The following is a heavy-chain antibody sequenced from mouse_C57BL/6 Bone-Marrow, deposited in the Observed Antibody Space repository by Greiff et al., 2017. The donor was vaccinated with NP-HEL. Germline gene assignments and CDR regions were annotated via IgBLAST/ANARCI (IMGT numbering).Heavy chain of an antibody. CDR1: GYTFTSYW. V-gene: IGHV1-59*01. CDR2: IDPSDRYT. Sequence: VQLQQPGAELVRPGTSVKLSCKASGYTFTSYWMHWVKQRPGQGLEWIGVIDPSDRYTKYNQKFKGKATLTVDTSSSTAYMQLSSLTSEDSAVYYCARYWSWFAYWGQGTLVTVSA. J-gene: IGHJ3*01. D-gene: IGHD4-1*01. CDR3: ARYWSWFAY.